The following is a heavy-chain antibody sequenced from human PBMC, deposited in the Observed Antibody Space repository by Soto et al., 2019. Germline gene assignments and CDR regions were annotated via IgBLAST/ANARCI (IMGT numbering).Heavy chain of an antibody. CDR1: GGSFSGYY. D-gene: IGHD6-19*01. Sequence: SETLSLTCAVYGGSFSGYYWSWIRQPPGKGLEWIGEINHSGSTNYNPSLKSRVTISVDTSKNQFSLKLSSVTAADTAVYYCARRPYSSGWSARVGYFDYWGQGTLVTVSS. CDR2: INHSGST. J-gene: IGHJ4*02. V-gene: IGHV4-34*01. CDR3: ARRPYSSGWSARVGYFDY.